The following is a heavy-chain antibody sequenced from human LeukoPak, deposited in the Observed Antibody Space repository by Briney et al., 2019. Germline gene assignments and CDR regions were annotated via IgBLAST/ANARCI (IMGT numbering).Heavy chain of an antibody. J-gene: IGHJ6*03. V-gene: IGHV1-69*05. D-gene: IGHD2-21*02. CDR3: ARQYCGGDCSVRDYYYYMDV. CDR2: IIPIFGTA. CDR1: GGTFSSYA. Sequence: GASVKVSCKASGGTFSSYAISWVRQAPGQGLEWMGGIIPIFGTANYAQKFQGRVTIITDESTSTAYMELSSLRSEDTAVYYCARQYCGGDCSVRDYYYYMDVWGKGTTVTVSS.